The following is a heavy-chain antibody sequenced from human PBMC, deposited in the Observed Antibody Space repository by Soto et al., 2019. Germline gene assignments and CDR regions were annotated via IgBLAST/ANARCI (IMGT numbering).Heavy chain of an antibody. Sequence: QLQLQESGSGLVKPSQTLSLTCAVSGGSINSGGTSWSWIRQPPGKGLEWIGNIHHRGSTYYNPSLKSRVTISVDMSNNQFSLRLSFVTAADTAVYYCARAPEVCSGGSCYWSWFDPWGQGTLVTVSS. D-gene: IGHD2-15*01. V-gene: IGHV4-30-2*01. CDR2: IHHRGST. CDR3: ARAPEVCSGGSCYWSWFDP. CDR1: GGSINSGGTS. J-gene: IGHJ5*02.